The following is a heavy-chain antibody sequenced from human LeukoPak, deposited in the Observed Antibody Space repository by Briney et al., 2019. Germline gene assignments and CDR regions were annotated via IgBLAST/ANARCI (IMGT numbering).Heavy chain of an antibody. J-gene: IGHJ4*02. V-gene: IGHV1-69*04. Sequence: SVKVSCKASGGTFSSYAISWVRQAPGQGLEWMGRIIPIFGIANYAQKFQGRVTITADKSTSTAYMELSSLRSEDTAVYYCARDLDVVAEGRFDYWGQGTLVTVSS. D-gene: IGHD5-12*01. CDR3: ARDLDVVAEGRFDY. CDR1: GGTFSSYA. CDR2: IIPIFGIA.